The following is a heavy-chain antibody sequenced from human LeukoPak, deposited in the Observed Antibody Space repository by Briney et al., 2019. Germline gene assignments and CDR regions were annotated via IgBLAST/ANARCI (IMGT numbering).Heavy chain of an antibody. J-gene: IGHJ4*02. Sequence: SETLSLTCNVSGYSISSGHHWGWIRQPPGKGLEWIGAMYHSGTTYYNPSLKTRVTISLDTSKNRFSLRLNSVTPADTAVYYCAKDRSYASFEDWGQGTLVTVSS. CDR3: AKDRSYASFED. CDR2: MYHSGTT. CDR1: GYSISSGHH. V-gene: IGHV4-38-2*02. D-gene: IGHD2-2*01.